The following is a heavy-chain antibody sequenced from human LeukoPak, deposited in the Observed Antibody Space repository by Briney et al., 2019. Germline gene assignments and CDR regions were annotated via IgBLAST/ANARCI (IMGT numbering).Heavy chain of an antibody. V-gene: IGHV3-30*18. CDR2: ISYDGSNK. D-gene: IGHD3-16*01. CDR1: GFTFSSYG. CDR3: AKDSAPLYYDYVWGSYGNWFDP. J-gene: IGHJ5*02. Sequence: GGSLRLSCAASGFTFSSYGMHWVRQAPGKGLERVAVISYDGSNKYYADSVKGRFTISRDNSKNTLYLQMNSLRAEDTAVYYCAKDSAPLYYDYVWGSYGNWFDPWGQGTLVTVSS.